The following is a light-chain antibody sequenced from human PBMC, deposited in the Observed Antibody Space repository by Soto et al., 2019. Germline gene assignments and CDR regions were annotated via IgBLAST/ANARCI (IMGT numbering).Light chain of an antibody. V-gene: IGKV3-20*01. CDR2: GAS. CDR1: QSVSSSY. J-gene: IGKJ2*01. CDR3: QQYGSSPYT. Sequence: EIVLTQSPGTLSLSPGERATLSCRASQSVSSSYLAWYQQKPGQAPRLLIYGASSRATGIPDTFSGSGSGTDFTLTISRLEPEDFAVYYGQQYGSSPYTFGQGTKLEI.